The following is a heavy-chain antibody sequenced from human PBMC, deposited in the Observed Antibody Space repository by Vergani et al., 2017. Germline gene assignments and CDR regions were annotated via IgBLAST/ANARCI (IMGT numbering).Heavy chain of an antibody. Sequence: QVQLQESGPGLVKPPGTLSLTCAVSGGSISDTHWWSWVRQAPGKGLEWTGEIYHSGSTHYNPSLQSRVTISVDKSKSQFSLRLTSVTAADTAVYYCAGVGLQLWRTFDIWGQGTMVTVSS. CDR1: GGSISDTHW. CDR2: IYHSGST. CDR3: AGVGLQLWRTFDI. J-gene: IGHJ3*02. D-gene: IGHD5-18*01. V-gene: IGHV4-4*03.